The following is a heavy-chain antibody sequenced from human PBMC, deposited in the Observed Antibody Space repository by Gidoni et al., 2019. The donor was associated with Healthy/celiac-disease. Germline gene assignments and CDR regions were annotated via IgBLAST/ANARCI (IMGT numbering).Heavy chain of an antibody. CDR3: ARDSPFTYYYDSSGYYFSSAFDI. D-gene: IGHD3-22*01. CDR1: GGTFSRYT. V-gene: IGHV1-69*08. CDR2: IIPILGIA. J-gene: IGHJ3*02. Sequence: QVQLVQSGAEVKKPGSSVKVSCKASGGTFSRYTISWVRQAPGQGLEWMGRIIPILGIANYAQKFQGRVTITADKSTSTAYMELSSLRSEDTAVYYCARDSPFTYYYDSSGYYFSSAFDIWGQGTMVTVSS.